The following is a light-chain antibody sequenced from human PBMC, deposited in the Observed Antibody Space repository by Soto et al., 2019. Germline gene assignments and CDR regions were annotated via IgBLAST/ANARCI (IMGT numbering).Light chain of an antibody. V-gene: IGKV1-5*03. J-gene: IGKJ1*01. CDR2: EAF. CDR1: QTISIL. CDR3: QQYHSYPWT. Sequence: DIQMTQSPSTLSSSIGDRVTITCRASQTISILLAWYQQKPGKAPKLLIYEAFNLESGVPSRFSGSGSGTEFTLTIFSLKSDDCSTYDFQQYHSYPWTVGQGNKVAI.